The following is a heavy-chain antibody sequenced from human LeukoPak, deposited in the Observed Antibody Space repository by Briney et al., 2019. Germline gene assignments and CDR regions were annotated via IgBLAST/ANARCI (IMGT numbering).Heavy chain of an antibody. J-gene: IGHJ4*03. Sequence: GGSLRLSCAASGFTFSSYAMSWVRQAPGRGLEWVSIISGNGDSTYYADSVKGRFTISRDNSKSILYLQMDGLRAEDTAIYFCTKDVQVGPTRGFFDFWGQGTLVTVSS. CDR2: ISGNGDST. CDR1: GFTFSSYA. CDR3: TKDVQVGPTRGFFDF. D-gene: IGHD1-26*01. V-gene: IGHV3-23*01.